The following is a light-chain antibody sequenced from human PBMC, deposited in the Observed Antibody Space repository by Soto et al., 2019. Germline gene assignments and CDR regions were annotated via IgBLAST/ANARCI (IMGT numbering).Light chain of an antibody. CDR1: QAVPTN. J-gene: IGKJ4*01. CDR2: EES. V-gene: IGKV1-9*01. Sequence: DILLTQSPSFLSASVGDRVTITCRPSQAVPTNMDWYQQKPGKPPKLLIYEESTLHSGVPSRFSGRKSGTQFTLTIDSLQPEDFATYSCQQVKTYPRTFGGGTKVEIK. CDR3: QQVKTYPRT.